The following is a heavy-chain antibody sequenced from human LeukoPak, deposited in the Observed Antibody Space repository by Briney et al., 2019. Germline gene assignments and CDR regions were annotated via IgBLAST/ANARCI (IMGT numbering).Heavy chain of an antibody. J-gene: IGHJ4*02. V-gene: IGHV3-33*06. CDR2: ILSDGSKE. Sequence: GGSLRLSCAASGFTFSSYGMHWVRQAPGKGLEWVAVILSDGSKEFYTDSVKGRFTISRDNSKKTLYVQMNSLRAEDTAVYYCAKGSGWYYYFDYWGQGTLVTVSS. CDR3: AKGSGWYYYFDY. D-gene: IGHD6-19*01. CDR1: GFTFSSYG.